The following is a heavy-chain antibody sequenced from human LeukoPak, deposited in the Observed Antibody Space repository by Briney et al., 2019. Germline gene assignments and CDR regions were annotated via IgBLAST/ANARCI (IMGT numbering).Heavy chain of an antibody. V-gene: IGHV4-59*10. CDR1: GGSFSGYY. Sequence: PSETLSLTCAVYGGSFSGYYWSWIRQPAGKGLEWIGRIYISGSTNYNPSLKSRVTMSVDTSKNQFSLKLSSVTAADTAVYYCAGLTFDFWSGYYDYWGQGTLVTVSS. CDR3: AGLTFDFWSGYYDY. D-gene: IGHD3-3*01. J-gene: IGHJ4*02. CDR2: IYISGST.